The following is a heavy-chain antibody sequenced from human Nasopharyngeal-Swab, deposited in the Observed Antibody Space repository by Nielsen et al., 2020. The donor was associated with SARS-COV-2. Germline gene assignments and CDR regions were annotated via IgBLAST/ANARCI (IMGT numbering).Heavy chain of an antibody. CDR1: GFTFSSYA. CDR3: ARSPGSFFDY. D-gene: IGHD1-14*01. J-gene: IGHJ4*02. V-gene: IGHV3-30*04. CDR2: ISYDGSNK. Sequence: GGSLRLSCAASGFTFSSYAMHWVRQAPGKGLEWVAVISYDGSNKYYADSVKGRFTISRDNSKNTLYLQMNSLRAEDTAVYYCARSPGSFFDYWGQGALVTVSS.